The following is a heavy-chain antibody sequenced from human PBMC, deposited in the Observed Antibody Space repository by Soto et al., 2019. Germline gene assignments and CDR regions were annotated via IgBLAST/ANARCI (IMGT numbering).Heavy chain of an antibody. Sequence: ASVKVSCKASGYTFTSYGISWVRQAPGQGLEWMGWISAYNGNTNYAQKLQGRVTMTTATSTSTAYMELRSLGSDDTAVYYCARDEPIVPAAPYYWGQGTLVTVSS. J-gene: IGHJ4*02. CDR3: ARDEPIVPAAPYY. CDR2: ISAYNGNT. V-gene: IGHV1-18*01. D-gene: IGHD2-2*01. CDR1: GYTFTSYG.